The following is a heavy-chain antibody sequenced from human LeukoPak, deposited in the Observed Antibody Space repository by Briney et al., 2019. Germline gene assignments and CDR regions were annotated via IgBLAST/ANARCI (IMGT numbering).Heavy chain of an antibody. CDR3: AREFGGDYGDYVDY. CDR2: IKQDGTEK. Sequence: PGGSLRLSCAASGFSFTTYWMSWVRQAPGKGLEWVANIKQDGTEKYYVDSVKGRFTISRDNAKNSLYLQMNSLRAEDTAVYYCAREFGGDYGDYVDYWGQGTLVTVSS. CDR1: GFSFTTYW. J-gene: IGHJ4*02. V-gene: IGHV3-7*01. D-gene: IGHD4-17*01.